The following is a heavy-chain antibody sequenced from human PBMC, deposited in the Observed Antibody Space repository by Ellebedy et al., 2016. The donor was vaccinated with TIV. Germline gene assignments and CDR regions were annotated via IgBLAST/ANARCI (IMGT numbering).Heavy chain of an antibody. CDR3: ARVYCSAGYCLRRPPYFDF. CDR2: IHYTGST. CDR1: GASISSGDYF. D-gene: IGHD2-15*01. J-gene: IGHJ4*02. V-gene: IGHV4-30-4*08. Sequence: SETLSLTCTVSGASISSGDYFWSWIRQPPGKGLEWIGFIHYTGSTYQNPSLISRVIISVDTSKNQFSLRLNSVTAADTAVFFCARVYCSAGYCLRRPPYFDFWGQGILVTVAS.